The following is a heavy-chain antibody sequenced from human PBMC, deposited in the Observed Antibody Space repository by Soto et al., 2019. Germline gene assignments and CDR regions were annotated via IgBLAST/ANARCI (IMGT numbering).Heavy chain of an antibody. Sequence: SVKVSCKASGGTFSSYSITWVRQAPGQGLEWMGGIIPIFGTANYAQKFQGRVTITADESTSTAYMELSSLRSEDTALYYCARDHSTSSYSWFDPWGQGTLVTVSS. J-gene: IGHJ5*02. CDR3: ARDHSTSSYSWFDP. V-gene: IGHV1-69*13. CDR1: GGTFSSYS. D-gene: IGHD6-6*01. CDR2: IIPIFGTA.